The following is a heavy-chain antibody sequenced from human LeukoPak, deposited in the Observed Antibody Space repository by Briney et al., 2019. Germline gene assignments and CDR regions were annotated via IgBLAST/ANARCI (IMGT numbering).Heavy chain of an antibody. CDR1: GFTFSSCC. CDR2: IKQDGSEK. Sequence: GGSLTLSCTVSGFTFSSCCKSWVRQAPGQGLEWVANIKQDGSEKSYVDSVKGRFTISRVNAKNSLYLQMHSLIAEDAAVYYFARSHSAIHFGCWGKGTLVTASS. V-gene: IGHV3-7*01. J-gene: IGHJ4*02. D-gene: IGHD6-25*01. CDR3: ARSHSAIHFGC.